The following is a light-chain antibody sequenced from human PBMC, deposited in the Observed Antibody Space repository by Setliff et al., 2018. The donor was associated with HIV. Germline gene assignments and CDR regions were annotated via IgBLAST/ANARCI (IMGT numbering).Light chain of an antibody. CDR3: QQYDDLPRS. V-gene: IGKV1-33*01. J-gene: IGKJ1*01. CDR2: DAS. CDR1: QDITNY. Sequence: DIQMTQSPSSVSASVGDRVTITCQASQDITNYLNWYQQKQGKAPKLLIYDASNLETGVPSRFSGSGSGTDFNFTITSLQPEDIATYYCQQYDDLPRSFGQGTKVDIK.